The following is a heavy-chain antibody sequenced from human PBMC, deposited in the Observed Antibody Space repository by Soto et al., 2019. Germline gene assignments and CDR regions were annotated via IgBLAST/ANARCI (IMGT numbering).Heavy chain of an antibody. CDR1: GGSISSYY. J-gene: IGHJ2*01. CDR3: ARFSWYFDL. V-gene: IGHV4-59*01. CDR2: IYYSGST. Sequence: QVQLQESGPGLVKPSETLSLTCTVSGGSISSYYWSWIRPPPGKGLEWIGYIYYSGSTNYNPSLKTRVTISVDTSKNQFSLKLSSVTAADTAVYYCARFSWYFDLWGRGTLVTVSS.